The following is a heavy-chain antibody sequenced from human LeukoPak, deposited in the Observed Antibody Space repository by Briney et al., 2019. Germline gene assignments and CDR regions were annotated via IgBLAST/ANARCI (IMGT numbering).Heavy chain of an antibody. J-gene: IGHJ5*02. CDR2: IYYSGST. CDR3: ARAHPYYNDGSGYWLDP. V-gene: IGHV4-59*01. Sequence: SETLSLTCTVSGGSISSYYWSWIRQPPGKGLEWIGYIYYSGSTNYNPSLKSRVTISEDTSKNQFSLKLSSVTAADTAVYYCARAHPYYNDGSGYWLDPWGQGTLVTVSS. D-gene: IGHD3-22*01. CDR1: GGSISSYY.